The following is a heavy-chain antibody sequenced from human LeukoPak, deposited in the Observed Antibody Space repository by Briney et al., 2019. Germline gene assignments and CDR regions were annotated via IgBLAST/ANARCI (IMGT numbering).Heavy chain of an antibody. V-gene: IGHV1-2*02. Sequence: ASLKVSCMASGYTFTGYYIHWVCHTPGQGVGCVGGINPNSGGTNYAQNSQGGVTMTRNTTISTDYMELRKLRSDDTAVYYCAKGHCSRGSCDYYYMDVWGKGTTVTVSS. CDR2: INPNSGGT. J-gene: IGHJ6*03. D-gene: IGHD2-15*01. CDR1: GYTFTGYY. CDR3: AKGHCSRGSCDYYYMDV.